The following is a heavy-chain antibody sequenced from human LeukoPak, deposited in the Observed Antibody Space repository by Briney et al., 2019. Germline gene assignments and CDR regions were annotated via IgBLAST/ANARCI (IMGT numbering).Heavy chain of an antibody. CDR3: ARDPPAKCSSTSCFTSYLGY. CDR2: INPNSGGT. D-gene: IGHD2-2*01. CDR1: GYTFTGYY. J-gene: IGHJ4*02. V-gene: IGHV1-2*02. Sequence: ASVKVSCKASGYTFTGYYMHWVRQAPGQGLEWMGWINPNSGGTNYAQKFQGRVTMTRDTSISTAYMELSRLRSDATAVYYCARDPPAKCSSTSCFTSYLGYWGQGTLVTVSS.